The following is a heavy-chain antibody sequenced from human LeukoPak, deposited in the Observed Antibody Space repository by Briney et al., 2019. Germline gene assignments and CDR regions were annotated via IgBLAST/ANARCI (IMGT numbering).Heavy chain of an antibody. Sequence: SETLSLTCAVSGYSISSDYYWGWIRQPPGKGLEWIGSIYHSGSTYYNPFLKSRVTISVDTSKNQFSLKLSSVTAADTAVYYCATDRVLFIPLDVWGKGITVTVSS. D-gene: IGHD2-21*01. CDR1: GYSISSDYY. V-gene: IGHV4-38-2*02. J-gene: IGHJ6*04. CDR3: ATDRVLFIPLDV. CDR2: IYHSGST.